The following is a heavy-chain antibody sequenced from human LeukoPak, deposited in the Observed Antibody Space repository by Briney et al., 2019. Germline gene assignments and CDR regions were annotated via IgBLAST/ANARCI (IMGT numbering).Heavy chain of an antibody. J-gene: IGHJ4*02. CDR1: GFTFSSYS. Sequence: GGSLRLSCAASGFTFSSYSMSWVRQAPGKGLEWVSSISSSSSYIYYADSVKGRFTISRDNAKNSLYLQMNSLRAEDTAVYYCARVSYYYDSSGYYPDYWGQETLVTVSS. D-gene: IGHD3-22*01. CDR2: ISSSSSYI. CDR3: ARVSYYYDSSGYYPDY. V-gene: IGHV3-21*01.